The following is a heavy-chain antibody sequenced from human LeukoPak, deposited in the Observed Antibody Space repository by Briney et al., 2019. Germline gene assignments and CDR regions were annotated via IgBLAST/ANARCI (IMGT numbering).Heavy chain of an antibody. V-gene: IGHV3-15*01. CDR3: TTVNHYDFWSGYFPDY. CDR1: GFTFSSYA. D-gene: IGHD3-3*01. J-gene: IGHJ4*02. Sequence: GGSLRLSCAASGFTFSSYAMSWVRQAPGKGLEWVGRMKSKTDGGTTDYAAPVKGRFTISRDDSKNALYLQMNSLKTEDTAVYYCTTVNHYDFWSGYFPDYWGQGTLVTVSS. CDR2: MKSKTDGGTT.